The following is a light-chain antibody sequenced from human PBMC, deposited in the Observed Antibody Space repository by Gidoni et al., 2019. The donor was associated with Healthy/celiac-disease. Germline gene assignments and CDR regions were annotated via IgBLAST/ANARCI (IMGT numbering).Light chain of an antibody. CDR3: QQYYSYHRT. V-gene: IGKV1-8*01. Sequence: AIRMTQSPSSFSASTGDRVTITCRASQGISSYLAWYQQKPGKAPKLLIYAASTLQSGVPSRFIGSGSGTDFTLTISCLQSEDFATYDCQQYYSYHRTLGQGTKVEIK. CDR2: AAS. CDR1: QGISSY. J-gene: IGKJ1*01.